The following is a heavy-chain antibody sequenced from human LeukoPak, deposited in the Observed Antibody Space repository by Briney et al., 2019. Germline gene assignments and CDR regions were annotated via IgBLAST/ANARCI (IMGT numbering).Heavy chain of an antibody. CDR1: GGSFSGYY. CDR3: ARGITGTSCGTQHP. CDR2: INHSGST. J-gene: IGHJ5*02. Sequence: KSSETLSLTCAVYGGSFSGYYWSWTRQPPGKGLEWIGEINHSGSTNYNPSLKSRVTISVDTSKNQFSLKLSSVTAADTAVYYCARGITGTSCGTQHPWGQGTLVTVSS. D-gene: IGHD2-2*01. V-gene: IGHV4-34*01.